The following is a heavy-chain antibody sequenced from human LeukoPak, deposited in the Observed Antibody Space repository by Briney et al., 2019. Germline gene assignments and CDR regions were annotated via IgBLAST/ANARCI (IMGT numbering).Heavy chain of an antibody. J-gene: IGHJ4*02. CDR2: IKQDGSEK. Sequence: PGGSLRPSCAPYGFTFSSYWMSWVRQAQGKVREWVAKIKQDGSEKCYVDSVKGRFTISRDNAKNSLYLQMNSLRAEDTAVYYCARQLGQLKGDDVLCFDYWGQGTLVTVSS. CDR3: ARQLGQLKGDDVLCFDY. D-gene: IGHD5-18*01. V-gene: IGHV3-7*01. CDR1: GFTFSSYW.